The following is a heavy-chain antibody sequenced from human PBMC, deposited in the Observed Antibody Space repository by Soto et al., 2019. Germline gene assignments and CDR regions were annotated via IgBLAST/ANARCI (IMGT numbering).Heavy chain of an antibody. CDR1: GYTFTSYG. V-gene: IGHV1-18*01. D-gene: IGHD2-21*02. J-gene: IGHJ4*02. CDR2: ISAYNGNT. Sequence: ASVKVSCKASGYTFTSYGISWVRQAPGRGLEWMGWISAYNGNTNYAQKLQGRVTMTTDTSTSTAYMELRSLRSDDTAVYYCARDRDPFHPRAGDNFDYWGQGTLVTVSS. CDR3: ARDRDPFHPRAGDNFDY.